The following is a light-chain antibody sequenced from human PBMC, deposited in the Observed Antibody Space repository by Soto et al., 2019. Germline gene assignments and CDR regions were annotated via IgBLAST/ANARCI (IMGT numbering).Light chain of an antibody. Sequence: EVVFTQSRCALAVGVGEGSSLSCRASERIYSAYLGWYQHEPGQAPRLLTYAASSRATGSPDRFSGGGSGTDFTLTISSLEPEDFAVYYCQQRSNWPPITFGQGTRLEIK. V-gene: IGKV3D-20*02. CDR1: ERIYSAY. CDR2: AAS. CDR3: QQRSNWPPIT. J-gene: IGKJ5*01.